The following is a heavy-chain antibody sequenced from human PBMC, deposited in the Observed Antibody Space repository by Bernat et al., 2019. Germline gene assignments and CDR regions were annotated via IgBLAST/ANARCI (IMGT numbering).Heavy chain of an antibody. CDR2: ISSDGSNK. CDR3: AKDGALNPTLRYFDL. CDR1: GFTFSSYG. V-gene: IGHV3-30*18. J-gene: IGHJ2*01. D-gene: IGHD2-15*01. Sequence: QVQLVESGGGVVQPGRSLRLSCTASGFTFSSYGMHWVRQAPGKGLEWVAVISSDGSNKYYADSVKGRFTISRDNSKNTLYLQMNSLRAEDTAVYYCAKDGALNPTLRYFDLWGRGTLVTVSS.